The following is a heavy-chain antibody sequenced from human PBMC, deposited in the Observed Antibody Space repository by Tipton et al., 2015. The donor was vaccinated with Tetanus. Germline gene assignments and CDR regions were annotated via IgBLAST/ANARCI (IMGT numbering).Heavy chain of an antibody. CDR3: ATTEYSSGWYN. CDR1: GDSISRSNW. J-gene: IGHJ4*02. CDR2: IYHSGST. V-gene: IGHV4-4*02. D-gene: IGHD6-19*01. Sequence: TLSLTCTVSGDSISRSNWWSWVRQPPGKGLEWIGEIYHSGSTNYNPSLKSRVTMSVDKSKNQFSLKLSSVTAADTAVYYCATTEYSSGWYNWGQGTLVTVSS.